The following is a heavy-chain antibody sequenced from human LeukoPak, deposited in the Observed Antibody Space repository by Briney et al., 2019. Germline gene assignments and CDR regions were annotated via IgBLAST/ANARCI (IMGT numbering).Heavy chain of an antibody. CDR2: IYYSGST. J-gene: IGHJ3*02. Sequence: SQTLSLTCTVSGGSISSGGYYWSWIRQHPGKGLEWIRYIYYSGSTYYNPSLKSRVTISVDTSKNQFSLKLSSVTAADTAVYYCAREIGYGDYVGAFDIWGQGTMVTVSS. V-gene: IGHV4-31*03. CDR3: AREIGYGDYVGAFDI. D-gene: IGHD4-17*01. CDR1: GGSISSGGYY.